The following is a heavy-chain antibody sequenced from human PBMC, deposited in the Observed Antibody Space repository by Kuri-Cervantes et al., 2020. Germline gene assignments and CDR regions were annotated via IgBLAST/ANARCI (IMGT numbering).Heavy chain of an antibody. J-gene: IGHJ4*02. Sequence: LRLSCTVSGGSISSGGYYWTWIRQHPGKGLEWIGYIYYSGSTYYNPSLKSRVTISVDRSKNQFSLKLSSVTAADTAVYYCARTPHDYGDYVDYWGQGTLVTVS. CDR3: ARTPHDYGDYVDY. CDR1: GGSISSGGYY. CDR2: IYYSGST. V-gene: IGHV4-31*03. D-gene: IGHD4-17*01.